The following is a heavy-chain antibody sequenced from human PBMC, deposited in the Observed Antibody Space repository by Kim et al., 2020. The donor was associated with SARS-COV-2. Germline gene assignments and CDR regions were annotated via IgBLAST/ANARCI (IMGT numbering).Heavy chain of an antibody. V-gene: IGHV3-66*01. Sequence: GGSLRLSCAASGFTVSSNYMSWVRQAPGKGLEWVSVIYSGGSTYYAESGKGRFTISRDNSKNTLYLQMNSLRAEATAVYYCASGLGYITGTTWDYWGQG. CDR1: GFTVSSNY. CDR2: IYSGGST. CDR3: ASGLGYITGTTWDY. D-gene: IGHD1-20*01. J-gene: IGHJ4*02.